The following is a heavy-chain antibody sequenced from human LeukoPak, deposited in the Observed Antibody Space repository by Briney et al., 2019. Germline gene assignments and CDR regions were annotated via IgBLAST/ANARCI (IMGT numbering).Heavy chain of an antibody. J-gene: IGHJ4*02. D-gene: IGHD4-17*01. CDR2: ISGSGGST. CDR3: ARVGLTVTVDF. V-gene: IGHV3-23*01. Sequence: GGSLRLSCAASGFTFSSSAMSWVRQAPGKGLGWVSAISGSGGSTYYADSVKGRFTISRDNSKNTLYLQMNSLRAEDTAVYYCARVGLTVTVDFWGQGTLVTVSS. CDR1: GFTFSSSA.